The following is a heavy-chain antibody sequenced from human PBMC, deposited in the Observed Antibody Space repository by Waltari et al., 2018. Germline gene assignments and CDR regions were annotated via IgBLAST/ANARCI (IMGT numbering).Heavy chain of an antibody. CDR3: ARRPRAAAGTRDFDY. J-gene: IGHJ4*02. V-gene: IGHV4-34*01. Sequence: QVQLQQWGAGLLKPSETLSLTCAVYGGSFSGYYWSWIRQPPGKGLEWIGEINHSGSTNYNPSLKSRVTISVDTSKNQFSLKLSSVTAADTAVYYCARRPRAAAGTRDFDYWGQGTLVTVSS. CDR2: INHSGST. CDR1: GGSFSGYY. D-gene: IGHD6-13*01.